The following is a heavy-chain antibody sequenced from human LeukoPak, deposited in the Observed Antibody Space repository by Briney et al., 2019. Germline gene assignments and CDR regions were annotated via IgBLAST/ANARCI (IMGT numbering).Heavy chain of an antibody. CDR2: VNQSGST. J-gene: IGHJ4*02. Sequence: SETLSLTCTVSGGSVSSRIHYWGWIRQPPGKGLEWIGEVNQSGSTNYNPSLKSRVTISVDTSKNQFSLKLSSVTAADTAVYYCARRFYDSSGYYPTFDYWGQGTLVTVSS. D-gene: IGHD3-22*01. CDR3: ARRFYDSSGYYPTFDY. CDR1: GGSVSSRIHY. V-gene: IGHV4-39*07.